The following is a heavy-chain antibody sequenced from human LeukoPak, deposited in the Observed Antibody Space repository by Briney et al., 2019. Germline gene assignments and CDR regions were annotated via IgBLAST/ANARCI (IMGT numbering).Heavy chain of an antibody. J-gene: IGHJ4*02. V-gene: IGHV3-30-3*02. CDR1: GFTFSSYA. Sequence: QPGRSLRLSCAASGFTFSSYAMHWVRQAPGKGLEWVAVISYDGSNKYYADSVKGRFTISRDNSKNTLYLQMNSLRAEDTAVYYCAKKGYYDGSGYYMYYFDHWGQGTLVTVSS. D-gene: IGHD3-22*01. CDR3: AKKGYYDGSGYYMYYFDH. CDR2: ISYDGSNK.